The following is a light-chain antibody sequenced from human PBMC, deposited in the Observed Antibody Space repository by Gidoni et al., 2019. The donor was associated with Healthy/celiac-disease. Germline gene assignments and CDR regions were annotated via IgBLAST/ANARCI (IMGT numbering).Light chain of an antibody. Sequence: SYVLTQPPSVSVAPGQTARFTCGGNNIGSKSVHWYQQKPGQAPVLVVYDDSDRHSGIPERFSGSNAGNTATLTISRVEAGDEADYYCQVWDSSSDSVVFGGGTKLTVL. CDR1: NIGSKS. CDR3: QVWDSSSDSVV. J-gene: IGLJ2*01. V-gene: IGLV3-21*02. CDR2: DDS.